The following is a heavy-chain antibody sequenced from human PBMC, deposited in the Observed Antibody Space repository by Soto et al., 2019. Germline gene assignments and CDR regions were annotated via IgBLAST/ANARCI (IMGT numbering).Heavy chain of an antibody. D-gene: IGHD3-3*01. CDR2: ISSGGSHI. CDR1: GFSFSDYS. Sequence: EVQLVESGGGLVKPGGSLRLSCAASGFSFSDYSMNWVRQAPGKGLEWVASISSGGSHIYYADSVKGRFTISRDNAKNSLFLQMSSLRVEDTAVYSCARDPVYPPASSIFGVAIWCQGTLVTVS. J-gene: IGHJ4*02. CDR3: ARDPVYPPASSIFGVAI. V-gene: IGHV3-21*01.